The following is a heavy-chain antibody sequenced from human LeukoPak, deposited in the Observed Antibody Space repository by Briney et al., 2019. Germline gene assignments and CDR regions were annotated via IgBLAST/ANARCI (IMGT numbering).Heavy chain of an antibody. J-gene: IGHJ4*02. V-gene: IGHV4-30-2*01. Sequence: SQTLSLTCAVSGGSISSGGYSWSWIRQPPGKGLEWIGYIYHSGSTYYSPSLKGRVTISVDRSKNQFSLKLSSVTAADTAVYYCARGYDSSGYYPYYFDYWGQGTLVTVSS. D-gene: IGHD3-22*01. CDR2: IYHSGST. CDR1: GGSISSGGYS. CDR3: ARGYDSSGYYPYYFDY.